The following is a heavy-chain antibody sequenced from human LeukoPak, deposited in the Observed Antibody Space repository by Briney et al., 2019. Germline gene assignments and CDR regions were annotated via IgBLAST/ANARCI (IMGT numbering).Heavy chain of an antibody. CDR1: GGSISSSSYY. J-gene: IGHJ4*02. CDR3: ARDRSSCYDY. Sequence: ETLSLTCTVSGGSISSSSYYWGWIRQPPGKGLEWIGSIYYSGSTYYNPSLKSRVTISVDTSKNQFSLKLSSVTAADTAVYYCARDRSSCYDYWGQGTLVTVSS. D-gene: IGHD2-2*01. CDR2: IYYSGST. V-gene: IGHV4-39*07.